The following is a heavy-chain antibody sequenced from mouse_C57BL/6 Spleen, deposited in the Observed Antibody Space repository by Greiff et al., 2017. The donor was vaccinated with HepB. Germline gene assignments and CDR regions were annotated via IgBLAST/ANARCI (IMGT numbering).Heavy chain of an antibody. J-gene: IGHJ4*01. V-gene: IGHV1-53*01. D-gene: IGHD1-1*01. CDR2: INPSNGGT. CDR3: ARALRSYGSSYGAMDY. Sequence: QVQLQQPGTELVKPGASVKLSCKASGYTFTSYWMHWVKQRPGQGLEWIGNINPSNGGTNYNEKFKSKATLTVDKSSSTAYMQLSSLTSEDSAVYYCARALRSYGSSYGAMDYWGQGTSVTVSS. CDR1: GYTFTSYW.